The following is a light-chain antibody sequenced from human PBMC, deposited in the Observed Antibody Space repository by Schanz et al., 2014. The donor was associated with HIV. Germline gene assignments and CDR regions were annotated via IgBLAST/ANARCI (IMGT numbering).Light chain of an antibody. CDR2: AAS. CDR3: QQYDRSSWT. CDR1: QGIKNY. V-gene: IGKV1-39*01. Sequence: DIQMTQSPSSLSASVGDRVTITCQASQGIKNYLNWYQQKPGKAPKLLIYAASTLQSGVPSRFSGSGSGTDFTLTISSLQSEDIATYYCQQYDRSSWTFGQGTKVEIK. J-gene: IGKJ1*01.